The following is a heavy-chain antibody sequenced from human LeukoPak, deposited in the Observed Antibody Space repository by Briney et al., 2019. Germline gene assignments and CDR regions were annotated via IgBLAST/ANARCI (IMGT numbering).Heavy chain of an antibody. V-gene: IGHV3-23*01. CDR2: ISSTGGNT. D-gene: IGHD4-23*01. Sequence: PGGSLRLSSTVSGFTFSSYAMSWVHQAPGKGLEWVSAISSTGGNTYHADSVKGRFTISRDNSKNTLYLQMNSLRVEDTAVYYCAKDSNDYGGSPYYWGQGTLVTVSS. CDR3: AKDSNDYGGSPYY. CDR1: GFTFSSYA. J-gene: IGHJ4*02.